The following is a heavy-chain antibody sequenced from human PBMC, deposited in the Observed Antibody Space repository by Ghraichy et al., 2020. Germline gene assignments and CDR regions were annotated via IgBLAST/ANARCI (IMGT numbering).Heavy chain of an antibody. J-gene: IGHJ4*02. Sequence: SVKVSCKASGGTFSSYAISWVRQAPGQGLEWMGGIIPIFGTANYAQKFQGRVTITADESTSTAYMELSSLRSEDTAVYYCARARVYSGYDLSFDYWGQGTLVTVSS. CDR3: ARARVYSGYDLSFDY. CDR2: IIPIFGTA. V-gene: IGHV1-69*13. CDR1: GGTFSSYA. D-gene: IGHD5-12*01.